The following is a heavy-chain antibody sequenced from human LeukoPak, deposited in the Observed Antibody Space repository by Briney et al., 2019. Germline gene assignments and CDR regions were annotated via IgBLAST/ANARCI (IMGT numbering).Heavy chain of an antibody. V-gene: IGHV3-23*01. J-gene: IGHJ4*02. CDR1: GFTFSTYA. CDR3: SKGPLVPSATYFFDC. D-gene: IGHD2-2*01. CDR2: ISGSGGST. Sequence: GGSLRLSCAASGFTFSTYAMGWVRQAPGKGLEWVSAISGSGGSTYYADSVKGRFTVSRDNSRNTLYLQMNSLTAEDTAVYYCSKGPLVPSATYFFDCWSQGTLVVVSS.